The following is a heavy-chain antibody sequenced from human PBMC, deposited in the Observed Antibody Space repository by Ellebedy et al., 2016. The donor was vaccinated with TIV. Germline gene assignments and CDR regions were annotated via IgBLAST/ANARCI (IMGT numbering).Heavy chain of an antibody. CDR1: GGSISSYY. V-gene: IGHV4-59*01. Sequence: SETLSLTXTVSGGSISSYYWSWIRQPPGKGLEWIGYIYYSGSTNYNPSLKSRVTTSVDTSKNQFSLKLSSVTAADTAVYYCAREYYDKTYGMDVWGQGTTVTVSS. D-gene: IGHD3-9*01. CDR3: AREYYDKTYGMDV. J-gene: IGHJ6*02. CDR2: IYYSGST.